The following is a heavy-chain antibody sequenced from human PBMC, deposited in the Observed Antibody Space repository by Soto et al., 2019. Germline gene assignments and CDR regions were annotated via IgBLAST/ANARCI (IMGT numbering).Heavy chain of an antibody. CDR3: VRCVPGFDS. CDR2: ISANNDNT. Sequence: QVQLVQSGAEVKKPGASVKVSCTASGYTFTSYTVSWVRQAPGQGLEWIGWISANNDNTDFAQKFQDRVTMTTDTSTSTAYMELRSLQSADTAVYYCVRCVPGFDSWGQGPLVTVSS. CDR1: GYTFTSYT. V-gene: IGHV1-18*01. J-gene: IGHJ5*01.